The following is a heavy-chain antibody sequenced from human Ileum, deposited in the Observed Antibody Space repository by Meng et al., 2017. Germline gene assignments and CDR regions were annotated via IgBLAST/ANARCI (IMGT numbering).Heavy chain of an antibody. CDR3: ARLVGNSWLPD. CDR1: GDSVSSKDAT. J-gene: IGHJ4*02. D-gene: IGHD3-9*01. CDR2: TFYRAKWIS. V-gene: IGHV6-1*01. Sequence: QVHLQQSGPGLVKPSQTLSLTCAISGDSVSSKDATWNWIRQSPSRGLERLGRTFYRAKWISDYAVSLESRITINPDTSKNHFTLQLNSVSPEDTAIYYCARLVGNSWLPDWGQGTLVTASS.